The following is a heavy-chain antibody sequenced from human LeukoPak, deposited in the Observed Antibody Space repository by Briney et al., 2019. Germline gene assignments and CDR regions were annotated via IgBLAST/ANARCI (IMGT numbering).Heavy chain of an antibody. V-gene: IGHV3-11*01. CDR3: ARSRVWRWLQVAEPDYYFDY. J-gene: IGHJ4*02. CDR1: GFTFSDYY. Sequence: GGSLRLSCAASGFTFSDYYMSWIRQAPGKGLEWVSYISSSGSTIYYADSVKGRFTISRDNAKNSLYLQMNSLRAEDTAVYYCARSRVWRWLQVAEPDYYFDYWGQGTLVTVSS. D-gene: IGHD5-24*01. CDR2: ISSSGSTI.